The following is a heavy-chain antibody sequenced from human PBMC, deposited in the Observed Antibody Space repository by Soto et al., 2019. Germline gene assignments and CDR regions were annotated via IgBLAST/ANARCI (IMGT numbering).Heavy chain of an antibody. Sequence: GGSLRLSCAASGFTFSNAWMSWVRQAPGKGLEWVGRIKSKTDGGTTDYAAPVKGRFTISRDDSKNTLYLQMNSLKTADTAVYYCTTDREDIVVVVAAISYWGQGTLVTVSS. CDR2: IKSKTDGGTT. V-gene: IGHV3-15*01. D-gene: IGHD2-15*01. J-gene: IGHJ4*02. CDR3: TTDREDIVVVVAAISY. CDR1: GFTFSNAW.